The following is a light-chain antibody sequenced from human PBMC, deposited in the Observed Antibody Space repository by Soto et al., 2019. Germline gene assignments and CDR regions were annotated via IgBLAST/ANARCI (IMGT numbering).Light chain of an antibody. Sequence: EFVLTPAPGTLSLSPGERATLSCRASQTVRNNYLAWYQQKPGQAPRLLIYDASSRATGIPDRFSGGGSGTDLTLTISRLEPEDFAVYYCQQFSSYPLTFGGGTKVDIK. V-gene: IGKV3-20*01. CDR3: QQFSSYPLT. J-gene: IGKJ4*01. CDR1: QTVRNNY. CDR2: DAS.